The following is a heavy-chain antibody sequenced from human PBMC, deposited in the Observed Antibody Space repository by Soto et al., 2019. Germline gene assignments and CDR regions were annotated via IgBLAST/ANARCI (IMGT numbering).Heavy chain of an antibody. J-gene: IGHJ6*02. Sequence: AGGSLRLSCAASGFIFSTYTINWVRQAPGKGLEWVASISSSSRDIFYADSVKARFTISRDNANSSVDLQMNGLRVGDTAMYYCARGSWGGDGIDVWGQGTTVTVSS. CDR3: ARGSWGGDGIDV. V-gene: IGHV3-21*01. D-gene: IGHD3-16*01. CDR1: GFIFSTYT. CDR2: ISSSSRDI.